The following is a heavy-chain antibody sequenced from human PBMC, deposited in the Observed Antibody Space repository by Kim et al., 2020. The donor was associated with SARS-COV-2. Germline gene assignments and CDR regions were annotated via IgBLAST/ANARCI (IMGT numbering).Heavy chain of an antibody. CDR3: AKDNKDIVLMVYAVPPDY. CDR1: GFTFSSYA. CDR2: ISGSGGST. D-gene: IGHD2-8*01. Sequence: GGSLRLSCAASGFTFSSYAMSWVRQAPGKGLEWVSAISGSGGSTYYADSVKGRFTISRDNSKNTLYLQMNSLRAEDTAVYYCAKDNKDIVLMVYAVPPDYWGQGTLVTVSS. J-gene: IGHJ4*02. V-gene: IGHV3-23*01.